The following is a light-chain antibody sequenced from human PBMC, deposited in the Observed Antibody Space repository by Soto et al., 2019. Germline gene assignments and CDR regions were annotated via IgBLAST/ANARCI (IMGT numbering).Light chain of an antibody. CDR2: GAS. V-gene: IGKV3-20*01. J-gene: IGKJ4*01. CDR1: QSVGSS. Sequence: EIVLTQSPATLSLSPGERATLSCRASQSVGSSLAWYQQKPGQAPRLLIYGASSRATGIPDRFSGSGSGTDFTLTISRLEPEDFAVYYCQQYGSSPALTFGGGTKVDIK. CDR3: QQYGSSPALT.